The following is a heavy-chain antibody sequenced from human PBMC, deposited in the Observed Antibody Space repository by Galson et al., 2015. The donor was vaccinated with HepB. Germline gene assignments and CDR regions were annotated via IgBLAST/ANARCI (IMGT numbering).Heavy chain of an antibody. D-gene: IGHD6-13*01. Sequence: SLRLSCAASGFTFSSYAMHWVRQAPGKGLEWVAVISYDGSNKYYADSVKGRFTISRDNSKNTLYLQMNSLRAEDTAVYYCARDANSGYEGCADYWGQGTLVTVSS. CDR2: ISYDGSNK. J-gene: IGHJ4*02. CDR3: ARDANSGYEGCADY. CDR1: GFTFSSYA. V-gene: IGHV3-30*04.